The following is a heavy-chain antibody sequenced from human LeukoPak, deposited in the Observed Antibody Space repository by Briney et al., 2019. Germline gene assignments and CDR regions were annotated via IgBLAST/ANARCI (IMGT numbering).Heavy chain of an antibody. Sequence: GGSLRLSCAASGFTFSSSAMSWVRQAPGKGLEWVSAISNNGGYTYYADSVQGRFTISRDNSKSTLCLQMNSLRAEDTAVYYCAKQLGYCSDGSCYFPYWGQGTLGTVSS. CDR2: ISNNGGYT. CDR1: GFTFSSSA. D-gene: IGHD2-15*01. J-gene: IGHJ4*02. V-gene: IGHV3-23*01. CDR3: AKQLGYCSDGSCYFPY.